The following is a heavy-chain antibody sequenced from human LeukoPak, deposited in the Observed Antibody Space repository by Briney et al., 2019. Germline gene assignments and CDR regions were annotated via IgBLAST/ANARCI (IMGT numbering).Heavy chain of an antibody. V-gene: IGHV4-4*02. CDR1: GFIFSSYW. J-gene: IGHJ4*02. CDR3: ARDRSERPAGYFDY. CDR2: IYHSGST. Sequence: GSLRLSCAASGFIFSSYWMSWVRQPPGKGLEWIGEIYHSGSTNYNPSLKSRVTISVDKSKNQFSLKLSSVTAADTAVYYCARDRSERPAGYFDYWGQGTLVTVSS.